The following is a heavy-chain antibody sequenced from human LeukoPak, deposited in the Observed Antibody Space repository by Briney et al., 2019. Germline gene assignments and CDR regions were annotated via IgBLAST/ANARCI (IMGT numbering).Heavy chain of an antibody. CDR2: ISGSGGST. CDR1: GFTFSSYA. Sequence: GGSLRLSCAASGFTFSSYAMSWVRQAPGKGLEWVSAISGSGGSTYYADSVKGRFTISRDNSKNTLYLQMNSLRAEDTAVYYCAKGLVSGGYSYGGYFDYWGQGTLVTVSS. J-gene: IGHJ4*02. V-gene: IGHV3-23*01. D-gene: IGHD5-18*01. CDR3: AKGLVSGGYSYGGYFDY.